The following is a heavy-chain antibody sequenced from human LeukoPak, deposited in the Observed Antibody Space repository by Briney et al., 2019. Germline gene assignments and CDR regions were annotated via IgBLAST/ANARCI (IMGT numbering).Heavy chain of an antibody. D-gene: IGHD3-10*01. CDR2: IYYSGST. V-gene: IGHV4-59*08. Sequence: SETLSLTCAVSGGSISSHYWSWIRQPPGKGLEWIGYIYYSGSTSYNPSLRSRVTISVDTSKNQFSLKLGSVTAADTAVYYCARCDPGSPKHFDKWGQGTLVTVSS. CDR1: GGSISSHY. J-gene: IGHJ4*02. CDR3: ARCDPGSPKHFDK.